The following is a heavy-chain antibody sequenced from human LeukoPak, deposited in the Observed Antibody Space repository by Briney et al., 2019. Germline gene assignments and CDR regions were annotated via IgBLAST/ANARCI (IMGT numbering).Heavy chain of an antibody. Sequence: GASVKVSCKASGGTFSSYAISWVRQAPGQGLEWMGGIIPIFGTANYAQKFQGRVTITADESTSTAYMELSSLRSEDTAVYYCARGYLGGWCMDVWGQGTTVTVSS. D-gene: IGHD3-10*01. CDR3: ARGYLGGWCMDV. V-gene: IGHV1-69*13. CDR1: GGTFSSYA. CDR2: IIPIFGTA. J-gene: IGHJ6*02.